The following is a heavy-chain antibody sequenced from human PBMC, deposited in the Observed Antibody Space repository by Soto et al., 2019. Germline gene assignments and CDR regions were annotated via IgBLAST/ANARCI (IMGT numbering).Heavy chain of an antibody. CDR1: GGSISSGDYY. Sequence: SETLSLTCTVSGGSISSGDYYWSWIRQPPGKGLEWIGYIYYSGSTYYNPSLKSRVTISVDTSKNQFSLKLSSVTAADTAVYYCARSVVTPYYYDIRVPQRYYYGMDVWAKGPRSPSP. CDR2: IYYSGST. CDR3: ARSVVTPYYYDIRVPQRYYYGMDV. V-gene: IGHV4-30-4*01. D-gene: IGHD3-22*01. J-gene: IGHJ6*02.